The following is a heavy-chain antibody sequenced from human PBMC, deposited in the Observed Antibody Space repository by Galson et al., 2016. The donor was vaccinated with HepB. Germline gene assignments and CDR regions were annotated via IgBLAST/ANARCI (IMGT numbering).Heavy chain of an antibody. D-gene: IGHD3-22*01. CDR3: ARPLRSYFDSSGYVSAFDI. J-gene: IGHJ3*02. CDR2: IIPIFATA. Sequence: SVKVSCKASGGTFSSHPINWVRQAPGQGLEWMGGIIPIFATASSAHKFQGRVTITADESTTTAYMELSSLRSEGTAVYYCARPLRSYFDSSGYVSAFDIWGQGTMVTVPS. CDR1: GGTFSSHP. V-gene: IGHV1-69*13.